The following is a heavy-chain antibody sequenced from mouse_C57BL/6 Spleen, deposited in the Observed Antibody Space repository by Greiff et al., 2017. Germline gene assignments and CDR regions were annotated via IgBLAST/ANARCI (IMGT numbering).Heavy chain of an antibody. Sequence: EVKLMESGGGLVQPGGSLKLSCAASGFTFSSYAMAWVRQAPEKRLEWVATISDGGSNTYYPDNVKGRFTISRDNAKNNLYVKMGHLESEDREMYYCARGRLRRNFDYWGKGTTLTVSS. CDR3: ARGRLRRNFDY. CDR1: GFTFSSYA. J-gene: IGHJ2*01. CDR2: ISDGGSNT. V-gene: IGHV5-4*03. D-gene: IGHD2-4*01.